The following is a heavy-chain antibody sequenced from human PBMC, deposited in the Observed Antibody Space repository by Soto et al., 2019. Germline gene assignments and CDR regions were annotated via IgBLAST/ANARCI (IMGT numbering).Heavy chain of an antibody. V-gene: IGHV1-8*01. CDR3: AREAGQLEHWVWAFDI. CDR2: MNPNSGNT. CDR1: GYTFTSYD. Sequence: ASVKVSCKASGYTFTSYDINWVRQATGQGLEWMGWMNPNSGNTGYAQKFQGRVTMTRNTSISTAYMELSSLRSEDTAVYYCAREAGQLEHWVWAFDIWGQGTMVTVSS. J-gene: IGHJ3*02. D-gene: IGHD1-1*01.